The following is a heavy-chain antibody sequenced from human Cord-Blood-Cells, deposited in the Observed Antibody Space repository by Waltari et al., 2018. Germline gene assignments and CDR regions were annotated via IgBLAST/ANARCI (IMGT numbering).Heavy chain of an antibody. D-gene: IGHD2-2*02. CDR1: GGTFSSYA. CDR2: ISPVVGTA. Sequence: QVQLVQSGAEVKKPGSSVKVSCKASGGTFSSYAISWVRQAPGPGLWWMGGISPVVGTANDAQKFQGRVTITADESTSTAYMELSSLRSEDTAVYYCARDSRYCSSTSCYIFDYWGQGTLVTVSS. J-gene: IGHJ4*02. V-gene: IGHV1-69*01. CDR3: ARDSRYCSSTSCYIFDY.